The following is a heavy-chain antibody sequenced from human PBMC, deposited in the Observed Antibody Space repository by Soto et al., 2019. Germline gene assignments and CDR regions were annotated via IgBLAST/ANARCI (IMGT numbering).Heavy chain of an antibody. D-gene: IGHD6-19*01. CDR3: ARDGYSSGWGLDY. CDR2: IYYSVST. Sequence: QMQLQESGPGLVKPSQTLSLTCTVSGGSISSGGYYWSWIRQHPGKGLAWIGYIYYSVSTYYNPSLKSRVTISVDTSKNQFSLKLSSVTAADTAVYYCARDGYSSGWGLDYWGQGSLVTVSS. V-gene: IGHV4-31*03. CDR1: GGSISSGGYY. J-gene: IGHJ4*02.